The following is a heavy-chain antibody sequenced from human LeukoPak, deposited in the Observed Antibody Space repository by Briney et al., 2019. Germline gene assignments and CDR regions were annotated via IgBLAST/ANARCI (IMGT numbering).Heavy chain of an antibody. CDR3: AREGQDSSGYKHFDY. CDR2: IYSGGST. D-gene: IGHD3-22*01. J-gene: IGHJ4*02. Sequence: AGGSLLLSCAASGFTVSSNYMSWVRQAPGKGLEWLPVIYSGGSTYYADSVKGRFTISRDNSKNTLYLQMNSLRAEDTAVYYCAREGQDSSGYKHFDYWGQGTLVTVSS. CDR1: GFTVSSNY. V-gene: IGHV3-53*01.